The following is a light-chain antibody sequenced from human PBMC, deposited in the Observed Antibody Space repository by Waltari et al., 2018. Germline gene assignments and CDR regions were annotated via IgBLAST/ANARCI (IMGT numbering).Light chain of an antibody. CDR1: NSDIGAYKY. V-gene: IGLV2-8*01. Sequence: QSALTQPPSASGSPGQSVTISCTGTNSDIGAYKYVSWYQQHPGRAPKLLIYEVSKWPSGVPDRFAGSKSGHTASLTVAGLQAEDEADYYCSSYAGSDMVLFGGGTKLTVL. CDR2: EVS. J-gene: IGLJ2*01. CDR3: SSYAGSDMVL.